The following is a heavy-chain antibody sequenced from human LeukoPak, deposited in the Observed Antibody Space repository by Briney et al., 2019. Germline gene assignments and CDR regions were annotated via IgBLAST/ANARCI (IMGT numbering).Heavy chain of an antibody. CDR3: GGSEDGYIDY. Sequence: PGGSLRLSCAASGFTFTIHWMHWVRQAPGKGLEWVSRIKTDGTNTIYAGFVEGRFTISRDNARNTLCLQMSSLRAGYTAVYYCGGSEDGYIDYWGQVTLVTVCS. CDR1: GFTFTIHW. CDR2: IKTDGTNT. D-gene: IGHD5-24*01. V-gene: IGHV3-74*01. J-gene: IGHJ4*02.